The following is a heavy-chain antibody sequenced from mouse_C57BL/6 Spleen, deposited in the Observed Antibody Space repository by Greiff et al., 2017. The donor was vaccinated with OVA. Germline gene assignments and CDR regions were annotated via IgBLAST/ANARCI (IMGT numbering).Heavy chain of an antibody. CDR3: AREAVTTRVPFDY. D-gene: IGHD2-2*01. V-gene: IGHV1-64*01. CDR1: FYTFTSYW. CDR2: IHPNSGST. J-gene: IGHJ2*01. Sequence: VQLQQPGAELVKPGASVKFRCTASFYTFTSYWMHWVKQRPGQGLEWIGMIHPNSGSTNYNEKFKSKATLTVDKSSSTAYMQLSSLTSEDSAVYYCAREAVTTRVPFDYWGQGTTLTVSS.